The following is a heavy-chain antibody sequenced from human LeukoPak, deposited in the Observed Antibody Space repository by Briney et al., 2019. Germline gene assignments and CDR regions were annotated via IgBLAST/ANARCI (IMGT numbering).Heavy chain of an antibody. D-gene: IGHD2-15*01. CDR2: ISTYNGNT. CDR3: ARYCSCGSCLGDY. V-gene: IGHV1-18*04. J-gene: IGHJ4*02. Sequence: ASVKVSFKASGYTFTNYGISWVRQAPGQGGEWMGWISTYNGNTNYAQKLQGRVTMTTDPSTSTAYMELRSLRSDDTAVYYCARYCSCGSCLGDYWGQGTLVTVSS. CDR1: GYTFTNYG.